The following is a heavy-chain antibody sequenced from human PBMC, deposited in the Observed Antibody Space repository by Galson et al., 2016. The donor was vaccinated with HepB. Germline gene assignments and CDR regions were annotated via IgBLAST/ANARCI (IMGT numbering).Heavy chain of an antibody. J-gene: IGHJ6*02. V-gene: IGHV3-43D*03. CDR2: ISWDGGSN. D-gene: IGHD6-13*01. CDR3: AKDIQRDSSSWYGGIYGMDA. Sequence: SLRLSCAASGFTFDDYAMHWVRQAPGKGLEWVSLISWDGGSNYYADSVKGRFTISRDNSKNSLYLQMNSLRAEDTALYYCAKDIQRDSSSWYGGIYGMDAWGQGTTVTVS. CDR1: GFTFDDYA.